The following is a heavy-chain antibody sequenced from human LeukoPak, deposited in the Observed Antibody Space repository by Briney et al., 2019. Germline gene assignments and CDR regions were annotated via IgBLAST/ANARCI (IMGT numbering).Heavy chain of an antibody. J-gene: IGHJ4*02. CDR2: IRYDGRNK. CDR3: AKDSTGGGLSY. Sequence: TGGSLRLSCAASGFTFSSYGMHWVRQAPGKGLEWVAFIRYDGRNKYYADSVKGRFTISRDNSKNTLYLQMNSLRAEDTAVYYCAKDSTGGGLSYWGQGTLVTVSS. CDR1: GFTFSSYG. V-gene: IGHV3-30*02. D-gene: IGHD3-16*01.